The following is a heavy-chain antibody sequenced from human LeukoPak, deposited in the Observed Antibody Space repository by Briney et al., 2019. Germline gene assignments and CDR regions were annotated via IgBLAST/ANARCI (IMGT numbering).Heavy chain of an antibody. V-gene: IGHV3-48*04. Sequence: GGSLRLSCAASGFTFSSYSMSWVRQAPGEGLEWVSYISSSSGTIYYADSVKGRFTISRDNAKNSLYLQMNSLRAEDTAVYYCARADYASGSSYGMDVWGQGTTVTVSS. CDR1: GFTFSSYS. CDR3: ARADYASGSSYGMDV. D-gene: IGHD3-10*01. J-gene: IGHJ6*02. CDR2: ISSSSGTI.